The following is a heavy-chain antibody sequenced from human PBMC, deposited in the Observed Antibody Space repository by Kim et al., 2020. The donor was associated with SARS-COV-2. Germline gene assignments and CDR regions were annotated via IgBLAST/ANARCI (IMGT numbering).Heavy chain of an antibody. CDR1: GFTFDDYA. CDR2: ISWNSGSI. Sequence: GGSLRLSCAASGFTFDDYAMHWVRQAPGKGLEWVSGISWNSGSIGYADSVKGRFTISRDNAKNSLYLQMNSLRAEDTALYYCAKDFRSGGYWGQGTLGTVSS. CDR3: AKDFRSGGY. D-gene: IGHD1-26*01. J-gene: IGHJ4*02. V-gene: IGHV3-9*01.